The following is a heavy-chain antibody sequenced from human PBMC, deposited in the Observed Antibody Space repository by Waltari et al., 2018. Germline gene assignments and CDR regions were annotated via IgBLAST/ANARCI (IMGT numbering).Heavy chain of an antibody. CDR3: ASYMTTVPRRAFDI. CDR2: INSDGSST. V-gene: IGHV3-74*01. D-gene: IGHD4-17*01. J-gene: IGHJ3*02. CDR1: GFTFSSYW. Sequence: EVQLVESGGGLVQPGGSLRLSCAASGFTFSSYWMHWVRQAPGKGLVGVSRINSDGSSTSYADSVKGRFTISRDNAKNTLYLQMNRLRAEDTAVYYCASYMTTVPRRAFDIWGQGTMVTVSS.